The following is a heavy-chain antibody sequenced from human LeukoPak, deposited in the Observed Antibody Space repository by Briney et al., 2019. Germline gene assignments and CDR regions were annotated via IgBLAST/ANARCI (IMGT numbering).Heavy chain of an antibody. Sequence: QAGGSLRLSCAASGFTFSYYAMHWVRQAPGKGLEWVATISYDENNKFYPDSVKGRFTISRDNSKNTLYLQMNSLRAEDTAVYYCASWLSPIGYWGQGTLVTVSS. D-gene: IGHD3-9*01. V-gene: IGHV3-30-3*01. CDR2: ISYDENNK. CDR1: GFTFSYYA. CDR3: ASWLSPIGY. J-gene: IGHJ4*02.